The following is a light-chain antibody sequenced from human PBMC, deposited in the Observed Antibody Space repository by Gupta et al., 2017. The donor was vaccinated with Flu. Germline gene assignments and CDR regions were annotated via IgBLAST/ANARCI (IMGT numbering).Light chain of an antibody. J-gene: IGLJ3*02. V-gene: IGLV2-14*01. CDR1: SYVGGYNY. CDR2: EVS. Sequence: SYVGGYNYVSWYQQHPGKAPKLMIYEVSNRPSGVSNRFSGSKSGNTASLTISGLQAEDEADYYCSSYTSSSTPNWVFGGGTKLTVL. CDR3: SSYTSSSTPNWV.